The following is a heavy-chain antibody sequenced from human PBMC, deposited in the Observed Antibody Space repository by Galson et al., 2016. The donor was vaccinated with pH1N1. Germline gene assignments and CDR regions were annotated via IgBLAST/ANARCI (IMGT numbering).Heavy chain of an antibody. J-gene: IGHJ3*01. Sequence: PALVKPTQTLTLTCTFSGFSINSSGVGVGWIRQPPGQALEWLAVIYWDDDKRYSLSLKSRLTISKDTSKNQVVLTMTNMDPVDTGTYYCAHREVMITNAFDFWGRGTMVTVSS. CDR3: AHREVMITNAFDF. CDR2: IYWDDDK. CDR1: GFSINSSGVG. V-gene: IGHV2-5*02. D-gene: IGHD3-10*01.